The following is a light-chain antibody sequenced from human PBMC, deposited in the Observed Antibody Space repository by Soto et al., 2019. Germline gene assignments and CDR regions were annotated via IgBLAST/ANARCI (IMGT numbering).Light chain of an antibody. CDR3: QSFDSDLSAFV. CDR2: GNN. V-gene: IGLV1-40*01. Sequence: QSVLTQAPSISGAPGQRVTISCTGSSSNIGAGYDVHWFQQFPGTAPRLLIHGNNNRPSGVPDRFSGSESDTSASLAIAGLQAGDEAIYYCQSFDSDLSAFVFGTGTKVTVL. CDR1: SSNIGAGYD. J-gene: IGLJ1*01.